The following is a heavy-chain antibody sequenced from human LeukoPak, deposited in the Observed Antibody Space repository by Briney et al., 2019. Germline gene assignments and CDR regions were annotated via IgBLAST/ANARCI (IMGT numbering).Heavy chain of an antibody. CDR2: IDSGGRT. CDR1: GFTVNSNY. Sequence: GGSLRLSCAASGFTVNSNYMSWVRQAPGKGLEWVSVIDSGGRTYYADSVKGRFTISRENSKNTLVLQMNSLRAEDTAVYYCAREEARWEWFYPWGQGTLVTVSS. V-gene: IGHV3-66*01. CDR3: AREEARWEWFYP. D-gene: IGHD1-26*01. J-gene: IGHJ5*02.